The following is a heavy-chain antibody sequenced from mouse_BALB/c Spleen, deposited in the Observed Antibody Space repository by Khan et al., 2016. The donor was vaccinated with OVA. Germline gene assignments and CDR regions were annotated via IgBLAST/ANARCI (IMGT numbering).Heavy chain of an antibody. V-gene: IGHV1S137*01. J-gene: IGHJ2*01. CDR3: AIRDYFDY. CDR1: GYTFTDYS. CDR2: ISTDSVNT. Sequence: VQLQQSGPELVRPGVSVKISCKGSGYTFTDYSMHWVKQSHAQSLEWIGVISTDSVNTNYNQKFKGKATLTVDKSSSTAYMELARMTSEDSAIYYCAIRDYFDYWGQGTTLTVSS.